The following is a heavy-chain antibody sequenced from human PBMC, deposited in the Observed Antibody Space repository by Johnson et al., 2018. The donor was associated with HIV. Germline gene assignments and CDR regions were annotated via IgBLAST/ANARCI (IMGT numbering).Heavy chain of an antibody. V-gene: IGHV3-30*03. J-gene: IGHJ3*01. CDR3: ATPLGGWRWGDAFDV. CDR1: GFNFNNYG. CDR2: ISYDGSNK. Sequence: QVQLVESGGGVVQPGRSLRLSCAASGFNFNNYGMHWVRQAPGKGLEWVAVISYDGSNKYYADSVKGRFTISRDNSKNTLYLQMNSLRAEDTAVYYCATPLGGWRWGDAFDVWGQGTMVTVFS. D-gene: IGHD3-16*01.